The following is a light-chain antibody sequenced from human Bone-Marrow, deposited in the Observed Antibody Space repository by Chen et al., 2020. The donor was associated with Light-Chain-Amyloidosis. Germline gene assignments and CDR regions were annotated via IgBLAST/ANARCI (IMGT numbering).Light chain of an antibody. Sequence: SYVLTQPSSVSVAPGQTATIACGGNNIGSTSVHWYQQTPGQAPLLVVYDDSDRPSGIPERLSGSTSGNAATLTISRVEAGDEADYYCQVWDRSSDRPVFGGATKLPVL. CDR1: NIGSTS. CDR3: QVWDRSSDRPV. J-gene: IGLJ3*02. V-gene: IGLV3-21*02. CDR2: DDS.